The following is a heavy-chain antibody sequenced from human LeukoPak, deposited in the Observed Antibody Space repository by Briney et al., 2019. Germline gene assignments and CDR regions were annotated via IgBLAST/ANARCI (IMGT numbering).Heavy chain of an antibody. CDR2: ISGSGGST. D-gene: IGHD3-22*01. Sequence: PGGSLRLSCAASGFTFSSYAMSWVRQAPGKGLEWVSAISGSGGSTYYADSVKGRFTISRDNSKNTLYLQMNSLRAEYTAVYYCAKDPYDSSGYYEGAYFDYWGQGTLVTVAS. J-gene: IGHJ4*02. CDR3: AKDPYDSSGYYEGAYFDY. CDR1: GFTFSSYA. V-gene: IGHV3-23*01.